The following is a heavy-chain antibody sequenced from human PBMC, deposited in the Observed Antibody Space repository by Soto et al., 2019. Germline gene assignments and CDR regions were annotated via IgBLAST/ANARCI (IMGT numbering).Heavy chain of an antibody. J-gene: IGHJ4*02. D-gene: IGHD3-16*01. CDR2: INPAGTIT. V-gene: IGHV3-74*01. CDR1: GFPFSHYW. CDR3: TSDTFGLRDN. Sequence: MQMVESGGGSVQPGGSLRLSCAASGFPFSHYWMHWVRQTPGKGLVWVSRINPAGTITNYADSVEGRFTISRDNADSALFLQMNSLSAEDTAIYYCTSDTFGLRDNWGQGTLVTVSS.